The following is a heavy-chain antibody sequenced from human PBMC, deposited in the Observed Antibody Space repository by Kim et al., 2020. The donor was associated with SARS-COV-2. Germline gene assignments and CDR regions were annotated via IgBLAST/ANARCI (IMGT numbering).Heavy chain of an antibody. CDR3: ARGAMTTGKDHDY. CDR2: ILYDGSNE. Sequence: GGSLRLSCAGSGFTFSNFGMHWVRQAPGKGLEWVAFILYDGSNEYYADSVKGRFTISRDNSKSTLYLQMNNLRAEDTAVYYCARGAMTTGKDHDYGGQGTLVTVSS. J-gene: IGHJ4*02. V-gene: IGHV3-30*03. CDR1: GFTFSNFG. D-gene: IGHD4-17*01.